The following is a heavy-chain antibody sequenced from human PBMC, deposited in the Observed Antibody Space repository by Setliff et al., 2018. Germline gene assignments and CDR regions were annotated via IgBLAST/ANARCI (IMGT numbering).Heavy chain of an antibody. CDR2: INHSGST. Sequence: SETLSLTCAVYGGSFSTYYWIWIRQPPGKGLEWIGEINHSGSTNYNPSLKSRVTISVDTSKNHFSLTLISVTAADTAMYYCARGLIGYDSSGYWDWGQGTLVTVSS. D-gene: IGHD3-22*01. J-gene: IGHJ4*02. CDR3: ARGLIGYDSSGYWD. V-gene: IGHV4-34*01. CDR1: GGSFSTYY.